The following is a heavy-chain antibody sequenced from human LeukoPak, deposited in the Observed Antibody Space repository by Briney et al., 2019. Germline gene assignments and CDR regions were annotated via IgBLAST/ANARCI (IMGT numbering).Heavy chain of an antibody. J-gene: IGHJ4*02. Sequence: PSETLSLTCTVSGGSISRYYWSWLRQPPGKGREWLGYISYSGSTNYNPSLKSRVTISVNTSQNQFSLKLSSVTAAGTGMYYRARHLYESRGQTSFDYWGQGTLVTVSS. D-gene: IGHD3-22*01. CDR3: ARHLYESRGQTSFDY. CDR2: ISYSGST. V-gene: IGHV4-59*08. CDR1: GGSISRYY.